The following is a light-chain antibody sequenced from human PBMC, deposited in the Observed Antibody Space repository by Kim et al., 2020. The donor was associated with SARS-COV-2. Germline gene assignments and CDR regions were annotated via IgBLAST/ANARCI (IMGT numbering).Light chain of an antibody. CDR3: QKYDSAPLS. CDR1: QSISNY. V-gene: IGKV1-27*01. Sequence: SIVDRVTITCRARQSISNYLAWYQQRPGKVPKLLIYAASTLQSGVPSRFSGSVSGTTFTLTISTLQPEDVATYYCQKYDSAPLSFGGGTKVDIK. J-gene: IGKJ4*01. CDR2: AAS.